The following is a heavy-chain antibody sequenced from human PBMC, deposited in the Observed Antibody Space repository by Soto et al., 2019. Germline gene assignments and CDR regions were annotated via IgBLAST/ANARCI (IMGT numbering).Heavy chain of an antibody. Sequence: GGSLRLSCTASGFTFGDYAMSWFRQAPGKGLEWVGFIRSKAYGGTTEYAASVKGRFTISRDDSKSIAYLQMNSLKTEDTAVYYCTRVAYDILTGYYNGDDYWGQGTLVTVSS. CDR1: GFTFGDYA. CDR3: TRVAYDILTGYYNGDDY. V-gene: IGHV3-49*03. CDR2: IRSKAYGGTT. D-gene: IGHD3-9*01. J-gene: IGHJ4*02.